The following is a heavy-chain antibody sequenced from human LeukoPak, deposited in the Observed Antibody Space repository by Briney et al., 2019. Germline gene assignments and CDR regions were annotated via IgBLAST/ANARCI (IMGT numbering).Heavy chain of an antibody. CDR1: GYSFTSYW. V-gene: IGHV5-10-1*01. J-gene: IGHJ6*02. CDR3: ARHGVDIVATTPPYYYYGMDV. CDR2: IDPSDSYT. D-gene: IGHD5-12*01. Sequence: GESLKISCKGSGYSFTSYWITWVRQMPGKGLEWMGRIDPSDSYTNYSPSFQGHVTISADKSISTAYLQWSSLKASDTAMYYCARHGVDIVATTPPYYYYGMDVWGQGTTVTVSS.